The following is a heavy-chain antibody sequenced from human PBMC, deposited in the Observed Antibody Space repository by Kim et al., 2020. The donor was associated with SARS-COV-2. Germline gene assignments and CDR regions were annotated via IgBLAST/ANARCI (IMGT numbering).Heavy chain of an antibody. V-gene: IGHV1-69*02. Sequence: SVKVSCKASGGTFSSYTISWVRQAPGQGLEWMGRIIPILGIANYAQKFQGRVTITADKSMSTAYMELSSLRSEDTAVYYCARDIVVVVAATPNDAFDIWGQGTMVTVSS. CDR3: ARDIVVVVAATPNDAFDI. J-gene: IGHJ3*02. CDR2: IIPILGIA. CDR1: GGTFSSYT. D-gene: IGHD2-15*01.